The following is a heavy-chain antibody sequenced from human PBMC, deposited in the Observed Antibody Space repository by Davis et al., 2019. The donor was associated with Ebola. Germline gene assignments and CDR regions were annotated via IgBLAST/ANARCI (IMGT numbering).Heavy chain of an antibody. Sequence: ASVQVSCKASAGTFSSYAINRVRQATGQGLEWMGWMNPNSGNTGHAQKFQGRVTMTRNTSISTAYMELSSLGSEDTAVYYCARVLYCSGGSCYVNWFDPWGQGTLVTVSS. D-gene: IGHD2-15*01. V-gene: IGHV1-8*02. J-gene: IGHJ5*02. CDR2: MNPNSGNT. CDR3: ARVLYCSGGSCYVNWFDP. CDR1: AGTFSSYA.